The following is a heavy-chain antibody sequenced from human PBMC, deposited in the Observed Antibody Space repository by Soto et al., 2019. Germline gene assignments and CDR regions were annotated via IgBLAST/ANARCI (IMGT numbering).Heavy chain of an antibody. Sequence: EVHLVESGGGLVQPGGSLRLSCAASGFTFRYYWLHWVRQVPGRGPVWVSGINNDGSDTFYADLVEGRFTISRDNAKNTVYLQMDSLRAEDTAVYYCGRLFDFWGQGTLVTVPS. CDR2: INNDGSDT. J-gene: IGHJ4*02. V-gene: IGHV3-74*01. CDR3: GRLFDF. CDR1: GFTFRYYW.